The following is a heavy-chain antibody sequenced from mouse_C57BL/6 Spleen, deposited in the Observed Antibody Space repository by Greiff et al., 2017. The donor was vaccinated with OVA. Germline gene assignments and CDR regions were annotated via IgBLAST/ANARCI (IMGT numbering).Heavy chain of an antibody. CDR2: INPKNGGT. CDR1: GYTFTDYY. Sequence: EVKLQQSGPELVKPGASVKISCKASGYTFTDYYMNWVKQSHGKSLEWIGDINPKNGGTSYNQKFKGKATLTVDKSSSTAYMELRSLTSEDSAVYYCARYDFDYWGQGTTLTVSS. J-gene: IGHJ2*01. V-gene: IGHV1-26*01. CDR3: ARYDFDY.